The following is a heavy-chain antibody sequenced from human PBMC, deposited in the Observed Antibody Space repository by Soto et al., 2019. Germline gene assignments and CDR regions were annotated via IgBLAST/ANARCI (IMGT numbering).Heavy chain of an antibody. D-gene: IGHD6-19*01. V-gene: IGHV5-51*01. J-gene: IGHJ3*02. CDR2: IYPGDSDT. CDR1: GYSFTSYW. CDR3: ASRGDIAVAGTSAFDI. Sequence: PGESLKISCKGSGYSFTSYWIGWVRQMPGKGLEWMGIIYPGDSDTRYSPSFQGQVTISADKSISTAYLQWSSLKASDTAMYYCASRGDIAVAGTSAFDIWGQGTRVTVSS.